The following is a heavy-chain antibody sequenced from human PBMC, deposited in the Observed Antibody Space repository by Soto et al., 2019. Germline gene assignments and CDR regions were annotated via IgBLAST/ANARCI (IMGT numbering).Heavy chain of an antibody. CDR3: AKDVPTTVTTYPLGDAFDI. Sequence: LRLSCAASGFTFSSYAMSWVRQAPGKGLEWVSAISGSGGSTYYADSVKGRFTISRDNSKNTLYLQMNSLRAEDTAVYYCAKDVPTTVTTYPLGDAFDIWGQGTMVTVSS. D-gene: IGHD4-17*01. CDR1: GFTFSSYA. J-gene: IGHJ3*02. CDR2: ISGSGGST. V-gene: IGHV3-23*01.